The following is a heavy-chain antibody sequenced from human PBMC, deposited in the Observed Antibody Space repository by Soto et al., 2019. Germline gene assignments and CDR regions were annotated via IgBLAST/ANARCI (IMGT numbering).Heavy chain of an antibody. CDR1: GGSISSYY. V-gene: IGHV4-59*01. J-gene: IGHJ6*02. Sequence: TSETLSLTCTVSGGSISSYYCSWIRQPPGKGLEWIGYIYYSGSTNYNPSLKSRVTISVDTSKNQFSLKLSSVTAADTAVYYCARDKAGSSDYYYYGMDVWGQGTTVTAP. CDR3: ARDKAGSSDYYYYGMDV. D-gene: IGHD6-13*01. CDR2: IYYSGST.